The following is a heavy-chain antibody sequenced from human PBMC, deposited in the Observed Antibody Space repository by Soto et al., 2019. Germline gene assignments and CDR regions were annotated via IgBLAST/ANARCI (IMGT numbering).Heavy chain of an antibody. V-gene: IGHV3-30*03. Sequence: QVQLVESGGGVVQPGRSLRLSCAASGFNISNYGFHWVRQAPGKGLEWVAVISYDGSNKYYADFVKGRFTISRDNSKNTLDLQMNSLGAEDTAVFYCATPAGLAPAHYYGMDVWGQGTTVTVSS. J-gene: IGHJ6*02. D-gene: IGHD3-10*01. CDR2: ISYDGSNK. CDR3: ATPAGLAPAHYYGMDV. CDR1: GFNISNYG.